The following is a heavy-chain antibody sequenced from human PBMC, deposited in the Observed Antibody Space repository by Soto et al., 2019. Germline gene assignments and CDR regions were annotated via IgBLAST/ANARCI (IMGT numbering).Heavy chain of an antibody. D-gene: IGHD5-12*01. V-gene: IGHV4-39*07. CDR3: ARVVTTTFPYYFDF. Sequence: SETLSLTCTVSGGSISSSSYYWGWIRQPPGKGLEWIGSIYYSGSTYYNPSLKSRVTMSVDTSKNQFSLKVNSVTAADTAVYYCARVVTTTFPYYFDFWGQGTLVTVSS. CDR1: GGSISSSSYY. CDR2: IYYSGST. J-gene: IGHJ4*02.